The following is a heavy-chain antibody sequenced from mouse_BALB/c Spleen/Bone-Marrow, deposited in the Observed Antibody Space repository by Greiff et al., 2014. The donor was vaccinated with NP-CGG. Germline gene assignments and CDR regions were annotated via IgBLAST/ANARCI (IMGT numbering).Heavy chain of an antibody. Sequence: LVESGAELVRPGSSVKISCKASGYAISSYWMNWVKQRPGQGLVWIGQIYPGDGDTNYNGKFKGKATLTADKSSSTAYMQISSLTSEDSAVYFCARGRGWYLDYWGQGTTLTVSS. CDR1: GYAISSYW. CDR3: ARGRGWYLDY. D-gene: IGHD2-3*01. CDR2: IYPGDGDT. V-gene: IGHV1-80*01. J-gene: IGHJ2*01.